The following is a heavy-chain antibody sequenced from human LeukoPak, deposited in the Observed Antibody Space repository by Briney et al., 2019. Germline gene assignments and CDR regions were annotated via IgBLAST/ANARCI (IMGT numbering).Heavy chain of an antibody. CDR1: GFTLSSYW. Sequence: GGSLRLSCAASGFTLSSYWMTWVRQAPGKGLEWVANIKPDGSAQYYVDSVKGRFIISRDNAKNSVYLQMNSLRAEDTAVYYCARDYGDSYWGQGALVTVSS. CDR3: ARDYGDSY. J-gene: IGHJ4*02. D-gene: IGHD4-17*01. V-gene: IGHV3-7*04. CDR2: IKPDGSAQ.